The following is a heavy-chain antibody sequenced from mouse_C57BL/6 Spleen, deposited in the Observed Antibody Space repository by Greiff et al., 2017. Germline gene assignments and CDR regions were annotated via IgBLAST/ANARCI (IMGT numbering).Heavy chain of an antibody. V-gene: IGHV7-1*01. CDR3: ARDARGFDY. CDR2: SRNKANDYTT. J-gene: IGHJ2*01. CDR1: GFTFSDFY. Sequence: EVQLVESGGGLVQSGRSLRLSCATSGFTFSDFYMEWVRQAPGKGLEWIAASRNKANDYTTEYSASVKGRFIVSRDTSQSILYLQMNALRAEDTAIYYCARDARGFDYWGQGTTLTVSS.